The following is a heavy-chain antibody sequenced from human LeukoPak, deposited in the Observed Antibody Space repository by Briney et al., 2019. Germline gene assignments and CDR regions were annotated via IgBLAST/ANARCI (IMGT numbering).Heavy chain of an antibody. CDR2: MNPNSGNT. D-gene: IGHD6-19*01. V-gene: IGHV1-8*01. CDR3: ARHSSGWVANDY. Sequence: ASVKVSCKASGYTFTSYDINWVRQATGQGLEWMGWMNPNSGNTGYAQKFQGRVTMTRNISISTAYMELSSLRSEDTAVYYCARHSSGWVANDYWGQGTLVTVSS. CDR1: GYTFTSYD. J-gene: IGHJ4*02.